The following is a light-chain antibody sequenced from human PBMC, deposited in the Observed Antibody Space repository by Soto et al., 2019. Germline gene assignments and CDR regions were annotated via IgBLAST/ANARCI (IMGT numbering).Light chain of an antibody. J-gene: IGLJ2*01. CDR3: CSYRSSSTLV. Sequence: QSVLAQPASVSGSPGQSVTMSCTGTSSDIGAYKYVSWYQHHPGKSPRLLIYEVSNRPSGVSNRFPASKSGNTASLTISGLQAEDEADYYCCSYRSSSTLVFGGGTKVTVL. CDR2: EVS. V-gene: IGLV2-14*01. CDR1: SSDIGAYKY.